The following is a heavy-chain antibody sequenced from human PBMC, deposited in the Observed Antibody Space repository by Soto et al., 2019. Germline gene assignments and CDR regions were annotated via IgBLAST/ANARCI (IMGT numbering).Heavy chain of an antibody. J-gene: IGHJ1*01. CDR2: IYWDDDK. CDR1: GFSLTTSGVG. D-gene: IGHD4-17*01. CDR3: AQIPNDDYGDHVAEYLQH. V-gene: IGHV2-5*02. Sequence: QITLKESGPTLVKPTQTLTLTCTFSGFSLTTSGVGVGWIRQPPGKALEWLALIYWDDDKGYSPSLKSRLTITMDTSKNQVVLTMTNMDPVDTAAYYCAQIPNDDYGDHVAEYLQHWGQGTLVTVSS.